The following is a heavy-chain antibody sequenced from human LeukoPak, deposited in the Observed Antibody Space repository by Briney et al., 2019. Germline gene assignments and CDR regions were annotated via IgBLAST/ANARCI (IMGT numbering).Heavy chain of an antibody. V-gene: IGHV3-23*01. J-gene: IGHJ4*02. CDR3: ANGGDRGYIVVVPAAMPVY. D-gene: IGHD2-2*01. CDR1: GFTFSSYA. CDR2: ISGNGGST. Sequence: GGSLRLSCAASGFTFSSYAMSWVRQAPGKGLEWVSAISGNGGSTYYADSVKGRFTISRDNSKNTLYLQMNSLRAKDTAVYYCANGGDRGYIVVVPAAMPVYWGQGTLVTVSS.